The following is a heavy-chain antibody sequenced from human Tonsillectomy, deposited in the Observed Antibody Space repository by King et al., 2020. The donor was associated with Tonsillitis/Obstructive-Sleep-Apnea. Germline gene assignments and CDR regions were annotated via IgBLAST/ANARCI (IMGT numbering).Heavy chain of an antibody. J-gene: IGHJ4*02. Sequence: VQLVESGGGLIQPGGSLRLSCAASGFTFNFYIMDWVRQAPGEGLEWVSYISGSGNTIYYADSVKGRFTISRDNAKSSLYLQMNRLRDEDTAVYYCTRDIRGNYDFWSGYPGYWGQGTLVTVSS. CDR3: TRDIRGNYDFWSGYPGY. V-gene: IGHV3-48*02. CDR2: ISGSGNTI. CDR1: GFTFNFYI. D-gene: IGHD3-3*01.